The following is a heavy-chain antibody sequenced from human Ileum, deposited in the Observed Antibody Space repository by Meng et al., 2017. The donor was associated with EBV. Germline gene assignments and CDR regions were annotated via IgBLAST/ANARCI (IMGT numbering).Heavy chain of an antibody. J-gene: IGHJ5*02. CDR1: GFTFTDCS. CDR3: AGRNNWFDP. V-gene: IGHV3-11*01. D-gene: IGHD1-14*01. CDR2: SGVSADAI. Sequence: PGESGGGLAKAGGSLRRTCAASGFTFTDCSLSWIVRATGKGLQVIASSGVSADAIYYADSVKRRFNISRDNANNSMYLQMNNLRVDETAVYYCAGRNNWFDPWGQGTLITVSS.